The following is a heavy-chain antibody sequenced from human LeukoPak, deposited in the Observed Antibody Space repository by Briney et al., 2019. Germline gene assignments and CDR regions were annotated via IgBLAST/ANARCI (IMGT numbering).Heavy chain of an antibody. CDR2: IYHSGST. Sequence: SETLSLTCTVSGYSISSGYYWGWIRQPPGKGLEWIGGIYHSGSTYYNPSLKSRVTISVDTSKNQFSLKLSSVTAADTAVYYCARGGGRGSSDAFDIWGQGTMVTVSS. J-gene: IGHJ3*02. V-gene: IGHV4-38-2*02. CDR3: ARGGGRGSSDAFDI. CDR1: GYSISSGYY. D-gene: IGHD1-26*01.